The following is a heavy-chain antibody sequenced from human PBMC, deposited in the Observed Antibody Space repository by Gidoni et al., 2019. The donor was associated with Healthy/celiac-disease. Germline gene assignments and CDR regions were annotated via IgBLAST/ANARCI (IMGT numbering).Heavy chain of an antibody. J-gene: IGHJ6*02. CDR2: IWYDGSNK. CDR3: AREESYYWYYGMDV. V-gene: IGHV3-33*01. CDR1: GFTFSSYG. Sequence: QVQLVESGGGVVQPGRSLRLSCAASGFTFSSYGMHWVRQAPGKGLEWVAVIWYDGSNKYYADSVKGRFTISRDNSKNTLYLQMNSLRAEDTAVYYCAREESYYWYYGMDVWGQGTTVTVSS.